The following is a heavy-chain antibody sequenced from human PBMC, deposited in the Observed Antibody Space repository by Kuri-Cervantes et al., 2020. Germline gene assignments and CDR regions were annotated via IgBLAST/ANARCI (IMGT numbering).Heavy chain of an antibody. CDR3: ARGLGSGYDWASYYFDY. Sequence: ASVKVSCKASGGTFSRYGINWVRQAPGQGLEWMGWINPNSGGTNYAQKFQGWVTMTRDTSISTAYMELSRLRSDDTAVYYCARGLGSGYDWASYYFDYWGQGTLVTVSS. CDR1: GGTFSRYG. D-gene: IGHD5-12*01. V-gene: IGHV1-2*04. CDR2: INPNSGGT. J-gene: IGHJ4*02.